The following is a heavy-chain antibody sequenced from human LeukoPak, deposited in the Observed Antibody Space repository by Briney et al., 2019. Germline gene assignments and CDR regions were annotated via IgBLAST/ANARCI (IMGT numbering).Heavy chain of an antibody. CDR1: GFIFSSHS. Sequence: GGSLRLSXAASGFIFSSHSMNWVRQAPGKGLEWLSYISGSSTSGSSSFIYYADSVKGRFTISRDNAKNSLYLQMKGLRVEDTAVYYCARDWAMIDWGQGILVTVSS. D-gene: IGHD5-12*01. J-gene: IGHJ4*02. CDR2: ISGSSTSGSSSFI. V-gene: IGHV3-48*01. CDR3: ARDWAMID.